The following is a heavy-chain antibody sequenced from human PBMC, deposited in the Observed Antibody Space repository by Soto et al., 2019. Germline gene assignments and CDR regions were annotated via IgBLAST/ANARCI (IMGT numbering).Heavy chain of an antibody. J-gene: IGHJ4*02. CDR3: ASGASRWYPYFFDS. CDR2: IIPYYNTL. D-gene: IGHD6-13*01. V-gene: IGHV1-69*01. CDR1: EGTFNSYA. Sequence: QAQVVQSGAEVRKPGSSVKLSCKASEGTFNSYAIAWVRQAPGQGLEWMGGIIPYYNTLNYAQKFQDRVTITADDSTNTVHMELSSPRSDDTAVYFCASGASRWYPYFFDSWAQGTLVTVSS.